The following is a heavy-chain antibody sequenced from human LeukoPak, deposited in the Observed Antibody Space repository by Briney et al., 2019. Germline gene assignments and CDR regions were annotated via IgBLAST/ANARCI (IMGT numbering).Heavy chain of an antibody. D-gene: IGHD3-22*01. V-gene: IGHV3-21*01. CDR3: ARGPRFAIRMIVVVTKGHFDY. Sequence: NPGGSLRLSCAASGFTFSSYSMNWVRQAPGKGLEWVSSISSSSSYIYYADSVKGRFTISRDNSKNTVYLQMNSLRAEDTAVYYCARGPRFAIRMIVVVTKGHFDYWGQGTLVTVSS. CDR1: GFTFSSYS. J-gene: IGHJ4*02. CDR2: ISSSSSYI.